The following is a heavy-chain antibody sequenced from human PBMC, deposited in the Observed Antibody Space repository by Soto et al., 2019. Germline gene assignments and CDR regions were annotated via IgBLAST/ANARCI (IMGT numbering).Heavy chain of an antibody. Sequence: SETLSLTCTVSGGSISSYYWSWIRQPPGKGLEWIGYIYYSGSTNYNPSLKSRVTISVDTSKNQFSLKLSSVTAADTAVYYCARHYYGSGSRRAFDIWGQGTMVTVSS. D-gene: IGHD3-10*01. CDR3: ARHYYGSGSRRAFDI. CDR1: GGSISSYY. V-gene: IGHV4-59*08. J-gene: IGHJ3*02. CDR2: IYYSGST.